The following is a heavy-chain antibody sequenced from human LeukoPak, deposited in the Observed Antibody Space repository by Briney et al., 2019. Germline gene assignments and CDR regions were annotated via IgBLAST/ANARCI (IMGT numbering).Heavy chain of an antibody. CDR2: IYYSGST. D-gene: IGHD3-16*01. Sequence: SETLSLTCTVSGGSISSTIYYGGWIRQPPGKGLEWIGSIYYSGSTYYIPSLKSRVTISVDTSKNQFSLKLSSVTAADTAAYYCARHGPGWSRPNVNWFDPWGQGTLVTVSS. CDR3: ARHGPGWSRPNVNWFDP. CDR1: GGSISSTIYY. J-gene: IGHJ5*02. V-gene: IGHV4-39*01.